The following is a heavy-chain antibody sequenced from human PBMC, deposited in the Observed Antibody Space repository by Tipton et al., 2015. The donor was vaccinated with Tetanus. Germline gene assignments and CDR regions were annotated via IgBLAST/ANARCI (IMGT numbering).Heavy chain of an antibody. CDR2: IYYSGST. J-gene: IGHJ4*02. Sequence: LRLSCTVSGGSISSGDYYWSWIRQPPGKGLEWIGCIYYSGSTYYNPSLKSRVTISVDTSKNQFSLKLSSVTAADTAVYYCARLVGYDSSGYYYVPLYYFDYWGQGTLVTVSS. CDR3: ARLVGYDSSGYYYVPLYYFDY. V-gene: IGHV4-30-4*01. CDR1: GGSISSGDYY. D-gene: IGHD3-22*01.